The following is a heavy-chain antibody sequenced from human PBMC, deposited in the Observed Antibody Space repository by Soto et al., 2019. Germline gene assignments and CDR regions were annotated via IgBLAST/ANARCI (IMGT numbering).Heavy chain of an antibody. Sequence: GGSLRLSCAASGFTFSTYGMSWVRQAPGKGLEWVSGINWNGGTTGYADSVKGRFTISRDNAKNSLYLQMNSLRAEDTALYYCARDLSRGGGYWGQGTLVTVSS. CDR1: GFTFSTYG. CDR2: INWNGGTT. V-gene: IGHV3-20*04. CDR3: ARDLSRGGGY. J-gene: IGHJ4*02. D-gene: IGHD3-10*01.